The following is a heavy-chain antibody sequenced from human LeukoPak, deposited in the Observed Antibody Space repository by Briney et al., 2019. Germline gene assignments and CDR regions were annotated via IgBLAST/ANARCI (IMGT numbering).Heavy chain of an antibody. Sequence: NPSETLSLTCTVSGGSISSYYWSWIRQPPGKGLEWIGYIYYSGSTNYNPSLKSRVTISVDTSKNQFSLKLSSVTAADTAVYYCAGSGALPRTVNWFDPWGQGTLVTVSS. CDR2: IYYSGST. V-gene: IGHV4-59*08. CDR1: GGSISSYY. D-gene: IGHD6-25*01. CDR3: AGSGALPRTVNWFDP. J-gene: IGHJ5*02.